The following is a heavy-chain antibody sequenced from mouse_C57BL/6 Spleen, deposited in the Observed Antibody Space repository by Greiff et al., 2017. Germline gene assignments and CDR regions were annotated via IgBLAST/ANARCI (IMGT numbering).Heavy chain of an antibody. CDR3: ARLWLPAAYYAMDY. CDR2: IDPSDSET. Sequence: QVQLQQPGAELVRPGSSVKLSCKASGYTFTSYWMHWVKQRPIQGLEWTGNIDPSDSETPYNQKFKDKATLTVDKSSGTAYMQLSSLTSEDSAVYYCARLWLPAAYYAMDYWGQGTSVTVSS. J-gene: IGHJ4*01. CDR1: GYTFTSYW. V-gene: IGHV1-52*01.